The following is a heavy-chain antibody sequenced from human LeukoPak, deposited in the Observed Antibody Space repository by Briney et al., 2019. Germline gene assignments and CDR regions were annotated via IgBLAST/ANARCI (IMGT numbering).Heavy chain of an antibody. Sequence: SETLCLTCTVSGGSISSYYWSWIRQPPGKGLEWIGYIYYSGSTNYNPSLKSRVTISVDTSKNQFSLKLSSVTAADTAVYYCARTRDGYNLQFDYWGQGTLVTVSS. CDR3: ARTRDGYNLQFDY. J-gene: IGHJ4*02. V-gene: IGHV4-59*08. D-gene: IGHD5-24*01. CDR1: GGSISSYY. CDR2: IYYSGST.